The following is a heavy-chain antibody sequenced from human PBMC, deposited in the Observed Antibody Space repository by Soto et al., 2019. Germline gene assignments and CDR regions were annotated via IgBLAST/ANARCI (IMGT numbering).Heavy chain of an antibody. V-gene: IGHV1-3*01. D-gene: IGHD3-16*01. Sequence: QVQLVQSGAEVKKPGASVKVSCKASGYTFTSYTMHWVRQAPGQRLEWMGWITAGNGNTKYSQKFQGRVTITRDTSARTAYTELSSVRAEDTAVYYCATGLGLYWYFVLYGRGTLVTVSS. CDR3: ATGLGLYWYFVL. J-gene: IGHJ2*01. CDR2: ITAGNGNT. CDR1: GYTFTSYT.